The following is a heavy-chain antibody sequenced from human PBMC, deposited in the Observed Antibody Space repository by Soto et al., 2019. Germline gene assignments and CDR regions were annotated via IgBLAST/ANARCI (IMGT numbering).Heavy chain of an antibody. CDR1: GFTFSSYG. Sequence: GGSLRLSCAASGFTFSSYGMHWVRQAPGKXLEWVAVIWYDGSNKYYADSVKGRFTISRDNSKNTLYLQMNSLRAEDTAVYYCASRADRYCSGGSCWADAFDIWGQGTMVTVSS. J-gene: IGHJ3*02. V-gene: IGHV3-33*01. CDR3: ASRADRYCSGGSCWADAFDI. D-gene: IGHD2-15*01. CDR2: IWYDGSNK.